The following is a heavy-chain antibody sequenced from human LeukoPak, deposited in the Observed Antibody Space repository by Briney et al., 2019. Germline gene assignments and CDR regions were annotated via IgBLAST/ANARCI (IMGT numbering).Heavy chain of an antibody. CDR3: AKGNGYSYGRYYFDY. V-gene: IGHV3-23*01. J-gene: IGHJ4*02. D-gene: IGHD5-18*01. CDR2: ITASGGNT. CDR1: GFTFSSYA. Sequence: GGSLRLSCAASGFTFSSYAMGWVRQAPGKGLEGVSAITASGGNTYYADSVKGRLTISRDNSKNTLYLQVNSLRAEDTAVYYCAKGNGYSYGRYYFDYWGQGTLVTVSS.